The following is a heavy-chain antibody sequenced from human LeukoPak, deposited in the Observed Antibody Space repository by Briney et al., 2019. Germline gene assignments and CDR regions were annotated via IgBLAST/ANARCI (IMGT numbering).Heavy chain of an antibody. CDR1: GGSISSYY. J-gene: IGHJ4*02. V-gene: IGHV4-4*07. CDR2: IYTSGSA. Sequence: SETLSLTCTVSGGSISSYYWSWIRQPAGKGLDWIGRIYTSGSANYNPSLKSRVTMSVDTSKNQFSLKLSSVTAADTAVYYCAIGHRKIAVADYWGQGTLVTVSS. D-gene: IGHD6-19*01. CDR3: AIGHRKIAVADY.